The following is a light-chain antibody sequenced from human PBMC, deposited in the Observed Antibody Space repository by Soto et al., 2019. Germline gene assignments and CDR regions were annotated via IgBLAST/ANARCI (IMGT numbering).Light chain of an antibody. CDR1: QSVSSSY. V-gene: IGKV3-20*01. CDR3: KQYGSSPAT. CDR2: DAY. J-gene: IGKJ1*01. Sequence: EIVLTQSPGTLSLSPGERATLSCRASQSVSSSYLAWYQQKPGQAPRLLIYDAYNRAAGIPDRFSGSGSGTDFTLTIRRLEPEDFAVYYCKQYGSSPATFGQGTKVDI.